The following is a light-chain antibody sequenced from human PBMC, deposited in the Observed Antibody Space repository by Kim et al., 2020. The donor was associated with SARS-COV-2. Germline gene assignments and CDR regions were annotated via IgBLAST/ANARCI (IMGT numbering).Light chain of an antibody. CDR3: LQYNNWPPLT. Sequence: SPGERATLSCRASQSVASNLAWYQQKPGQAPRLLVYGASTRATGVPTRFSGSGSGTEFTLTISSLQSEDFAIYYCLQYNNWPPLTFGGGTRVEIK. CDR1: QSVASN. CDR2: GAS. J-gene: IGKJ4*01. V-gene: IGKV3-15*01.